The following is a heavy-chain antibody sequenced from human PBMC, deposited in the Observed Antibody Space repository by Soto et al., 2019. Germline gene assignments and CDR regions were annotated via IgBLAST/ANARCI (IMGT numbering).Heavy chain of an antibody. CDR3: ARGHNWNRLFLSLRNYYYYGMDV. CDR2: ISSSGSTI. CDR1: GFTFSSYE. J-gene: IGHJ6*02. Sequence: EVQLVESGGGLVQPGGSLRLSCAASGFTFSSYEMNWVRQAPGKGLEWVSYISSSGSTIYYADSVKGRFTISRDNAKNSLYLQMNSLRAEDTAVYYCARGHNWNRLFLSLRNYYYYGMDVWGQGTTVTVSS. D-gene: IGHD1-20*01. V-gene: IGHV3-48*03.